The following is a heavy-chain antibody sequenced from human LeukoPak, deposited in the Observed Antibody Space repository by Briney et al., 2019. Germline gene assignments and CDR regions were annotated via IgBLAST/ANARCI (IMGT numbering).Heavy chain of an antibody. V-gene: IGHV3-7*01. CDR3: LVTTRSRGFDY. CDR1: GFTFSSYW. CDR2: IRQDGSVQ. Sequence: QTGGSLRLSCAASGFTFSSYWMGWVRQAPGKGLEWVANIRQDGSVQNYVDSVKGRFTISRDNPKNSVYLQMSSLRAEDTAVYYCLVTTRSRGFDYWGQGTLVTVSS. D-gene: IGHD1/OR15-1a*01. J-gene: IGHJ4*02.